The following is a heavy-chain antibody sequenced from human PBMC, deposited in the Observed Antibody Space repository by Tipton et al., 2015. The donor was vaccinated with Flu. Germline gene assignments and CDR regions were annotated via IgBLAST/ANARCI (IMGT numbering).Heavy chain of an antibody. V-gene: IGHV3-23*01. CDR2: ICGGGGCA. CDR3: AKARLPTTTYFDY. J-gene: IGHJ4*02. Sequence: GSLRLSCATSGFTFGSYPMSWVRQAPGKGLEWVSTICGGGGCAYYADSLKGRFTISRDNSRNTLYLQMNSLRADDTAVYYCAKARLPTTTYFDYWGQGTLVTVSS. CDR1: GFTFGSYP. D-gene: IGHD6-25*01.